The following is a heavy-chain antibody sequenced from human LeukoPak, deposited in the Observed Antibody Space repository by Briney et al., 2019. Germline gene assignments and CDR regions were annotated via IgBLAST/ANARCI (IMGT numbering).Heavy chain of an antibody. CDR1: GFSFSTYR. CDR3: AREATTELNFDY. D-gene: IGHD5-12*01. Sequence: PWGSLRLSCAASGFSFSTYRMIWVRQAPGKGLEWVSYISSSGSTIYYADSVKGRFTISRDNAKNSLYLQMNSLRAEDTAVYYCAREATTELNFDYWGQGTLVTVSS. CDR2: ISSSGSTI. J-gene: IGHJ4*02. V-gene: IGHV3-48*04.